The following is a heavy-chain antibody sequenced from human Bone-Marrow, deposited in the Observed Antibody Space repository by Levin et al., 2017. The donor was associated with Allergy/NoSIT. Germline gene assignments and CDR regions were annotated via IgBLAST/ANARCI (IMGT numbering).Heavy chain of an antibody. CDR2: ISYDGSNK. V-gene: IGHV3-30*04. D-gene: IGHD6-13*01. CDR3: ARGPAAAGSIRFHYYYYGMDV. J-gene: IGHJ6*02. CDR1: GFTFSSYA. Sequence: LSLTCAASGFTFSSYAMHWVRQAPGKGLEWVAVISYDGSNKYYADSVKGRFTISRDNSKNTLYLQMNSLRAEDTAVYYCARGPAAAGSIRFHYYYYGMDVWGQGTTVTVSS.